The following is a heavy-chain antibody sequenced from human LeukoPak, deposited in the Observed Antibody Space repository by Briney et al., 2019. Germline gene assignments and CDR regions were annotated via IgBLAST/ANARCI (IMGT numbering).Heavy chain of an antibody. V-gene: IGHV3-21*04. J-gene: IGHJ6*02. Sequence: PEGSLRLSRAASGFTFSSYSMNWVRQAPGKGLEWVSSIRSSSSYIYYADSVKGRFTISRDNAKNSLSLQMNSLRAEDTAVYYCARAYYYGSGRRTDYYYGMDVWGQGTTVTVSS. D-gene: IGHD3-10*01. CDR2: IRSSSSYI. CDR1: GFTFSSYS. CDR3: ARAYYYGSGRRTDYYYGMDV.